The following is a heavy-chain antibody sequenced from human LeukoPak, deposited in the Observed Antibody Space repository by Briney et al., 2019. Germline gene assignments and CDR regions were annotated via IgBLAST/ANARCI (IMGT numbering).Heavy chain of an antibody. J-gene: IGHJ4*02. V-gene: IGHV4-4*02. CDR3: ARDPRPRGGWFYFDY. Sequence: SETLPLTCGVSGDSISSGNYWNWVRPPPGKGLEWIGDIYQSGITNYNPSLKSRVTMSVDKSKNEFPLKLDSVTAADTAVYYCARDPRPRGGWFYFDYWGQGILVTVSS. CDR2: IYQSGIT. D-gene: IGHD6-19*01. CDR1: GDSISSGNY.